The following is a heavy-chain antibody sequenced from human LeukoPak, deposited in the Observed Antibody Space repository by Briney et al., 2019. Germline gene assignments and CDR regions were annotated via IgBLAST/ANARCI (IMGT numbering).Heavy chain of an antibody. CDR3: ARESSCSSTSCYAWFDP. D-gene: IGHD2-2*01. CDR2: IYYSGST. Sequence: SETLSLTCTVSGGSISSSSYYWGWIRQPPGKGLEWIGSIYYSGSTYYNPSLKSRVTISVDTSKNQFSLKLSSVTAADTAVYYCARESSCSSTSCYAWFDPWGQGTLVTVSS. J-gene: IGHJ5*02. V-gene: IGHV4-39*07. CDR1: GGSISSSSYY.